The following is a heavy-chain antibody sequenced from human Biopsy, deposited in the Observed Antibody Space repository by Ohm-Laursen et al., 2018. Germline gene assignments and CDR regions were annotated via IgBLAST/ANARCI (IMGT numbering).Heavy chain of an antibody. CDR3: ARHPTGFWFDP. CDR1: GGSVSSNTNY. V-gene: IGHV4-39*01. Sequence: SETLSLTCTVSGGSVSSNTNYWAWIRQPPGKGLEWIGSIFYSGIIYYNPSLKSRVSISVDTSKNQFSLNLNSVTAADTAVYYCARHPTGFWFDPWGQGILVSVSS. J-gene: IGHJ5*02. CDR2: IFYSGII.